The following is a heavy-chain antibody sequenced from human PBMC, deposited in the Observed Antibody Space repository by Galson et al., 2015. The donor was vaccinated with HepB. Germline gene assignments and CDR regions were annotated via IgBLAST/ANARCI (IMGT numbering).Heavy chain of an antibody. CDR3: ARDARQWLVLNWFDP. J-gene: IGHJ5*02. D-gene: IGHD6-19*01. CDR2: ISYDGSNK. Sequence: LRLSCAASGFTFSSYAMHWVRQAPGKGLEWVAVISYDGSNKYYADSVKGRFTISRDNSKNTLYLQMNSLRAEDTAVYYCARDARQWLVLNWFDPWGQGTLATVSS. V-gene: IGHV3-30-3*01. CDR1: GFTFSSYA.